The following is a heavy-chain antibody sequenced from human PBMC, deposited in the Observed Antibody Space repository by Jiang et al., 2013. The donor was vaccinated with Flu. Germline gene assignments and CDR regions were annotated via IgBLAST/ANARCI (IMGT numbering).Heavy chain of an antibody. V-gene: IGHV5-51*01. J-gene: IGHJ3*02. CDR1: GYSFTSYW. CDR3: ARRFDYYDSSGDDAFDI. CDR2: SILVTLIP. Sequence: SLKISCKGSGYSFTSYWIGWVRQIGETAWSGWGSSILVTLIPDTARSFQGQVTISADKSISTAYLQWSSLKASDTAMYYCARRFDYYDSSGDDAFDIWGQGTMVTVSS. D-gene: IGHD3-22*01.